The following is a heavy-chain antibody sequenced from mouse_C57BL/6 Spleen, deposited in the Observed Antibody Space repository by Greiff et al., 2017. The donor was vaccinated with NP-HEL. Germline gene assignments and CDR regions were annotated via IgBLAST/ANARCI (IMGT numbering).Heavy chain of an antibody. CDR3: ARELGRGGSFDY. D-gene: IGHD4-1*01. V-gene: IGHV1-82*01. J-gene: IGHJ2*01. Sequence: VQLQQSGPELVKPGASVKISCKASGYAFSSSWMNWVKQRPGKGLEWIGRIYPGDGDTNYNGKFKGKATLTADKSSSTAYMQLSSLTSEDSAVYFCARELGRGGSFDYWGQGTTLTVSS. CDR2: IYPGDGDT. CDR1: GYAFSSSW.